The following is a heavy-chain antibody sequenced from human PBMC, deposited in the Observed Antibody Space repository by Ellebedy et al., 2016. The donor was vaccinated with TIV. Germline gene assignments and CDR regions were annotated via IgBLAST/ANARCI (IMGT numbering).Heavy chain of an antibody. CDR3: ATSAYDSDWHMAYIAD. CDR2: ITGSGGST. V-gene: IGHV3-23*01. CDR1: GFTFSSNA. J-gene: IGHJ4*02. D-gene: IGHD3-16*01. Sequence: GESLKISCAASGFTFSSNAMRSVRQAAGKGLDGVSAITGSGGSTYYADSVKGRVTISRDNSKNTLYLQMNSLKNEDTAMYFCATSAYDSDWHMAYIADWGQGTLVTVSS.